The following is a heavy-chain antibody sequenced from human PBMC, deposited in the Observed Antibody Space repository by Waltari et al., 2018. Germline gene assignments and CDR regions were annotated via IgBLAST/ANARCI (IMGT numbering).Heavy chain of an antibody. CDR1: GGSISSYY. D-gene: IGHD2-15*01. J-gene: IGHJ6*02. CDR3: ARVHLPYCSGGSCQWYGMDV. V-gene: IGHV4-59*01. Sequence: QVQLQESGPGLVKPSETLSLTCTVSGGSISSYYWRWIRQPPGKGPEWIGYIYYSGGTNYNPSLKSRVTISVDTSKNQFSLKLSSVTAADTAVYYCARVHLPYCSGGSCQWYGMDVWGQGTTVTVSS. CDR2: IYYSGGT.